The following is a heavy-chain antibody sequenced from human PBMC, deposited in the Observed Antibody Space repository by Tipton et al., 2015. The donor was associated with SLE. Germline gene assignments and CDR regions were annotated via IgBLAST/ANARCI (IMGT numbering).Heavy chain of an antibody. J-gene: IGHJ4*02. CDR2: ISWNSGSI. CDR3: AKDKGVSVTGYFDY. Sequence: SLRLSCAASGFTFDGYAMHWVRQAPGKGLEWVSGISWNSGSIGYADSVKGRFTISRDNAKNSLYLQMNSLRAEDTALYYCAKDKGVSVTGYFDYWGQGTLVTVSS. D-gene: IGHD4-17*01. V-gene: IGHV3-9*01. CDR1: GFTFDGYA.